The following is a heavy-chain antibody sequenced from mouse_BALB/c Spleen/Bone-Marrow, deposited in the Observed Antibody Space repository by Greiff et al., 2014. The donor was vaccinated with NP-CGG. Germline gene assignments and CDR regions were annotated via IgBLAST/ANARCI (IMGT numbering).Heavy chain of an antibody. CDR3: AGYYYGSSLFDY. CDR1: GFNIKDTY. Sequence: VQLKESGAELVKPGASVKLSCTASGFNIKDTYMHWVKQRPEQGLEWIGRIDPANGNTKYDPKFQGKATITAETSSNTVYLQLSSLTSEDTAVYYCAGYYYGSSLFDYWGQGTTLTVSS. V-gene: IGHV14-3*02. CDR2: IDPANGNT. D-gene: IGHD1-1*01. J-gene: IGHJ2*01.